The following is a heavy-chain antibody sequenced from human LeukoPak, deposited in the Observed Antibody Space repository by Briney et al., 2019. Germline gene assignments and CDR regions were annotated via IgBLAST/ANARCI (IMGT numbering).Heavy chain of an antibody. Sequence: ASVKVSCKASGGTFSSYAISWVRQAPGQGLEWMGGIIPIFGTANYAQKFQGRVTITADESTSTAYMELSSLRSEDMAVYYCARGAGTRFGYYFDYWGQGTLVTVSS. CDR3: ARGAGTRFGYYFDY. J-gene: IGHJ4*02. V-gene: IGHV1-69*13. D-gene: IGHD1-1*01. CDR1: GGTFSSYA. CDR2: IIPIFGTA.